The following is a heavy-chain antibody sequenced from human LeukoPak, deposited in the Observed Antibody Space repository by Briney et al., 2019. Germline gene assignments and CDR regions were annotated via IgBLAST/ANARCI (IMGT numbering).Heavy chain of an antibody. V-gene: IGHV3-23*01. Sequence: GGSLRLSCAASGSTFSTYAMSWVRQAPGKGLEWVSGITNTGGVTLYADSVKGRLTVSRDNSKNTLYLHMNSLRADDTAVYYCAKDKVAATPHYYYGMDVWGQGTTVTVSS. CDR3: AKDKVAATPHYYYGMDV. CDR2: ITNTGGVT. J-gene: IGHJ6*02. CDR1: GSTFSTYA. D-gene: IGHD2-15*01.